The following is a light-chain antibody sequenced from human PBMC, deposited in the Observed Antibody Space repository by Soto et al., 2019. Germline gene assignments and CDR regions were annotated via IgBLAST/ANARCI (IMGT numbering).Light chain of an antibody. J-gene: IGLJ1*01. Sequence: QSVLTQPASVSGSPGQWITISCTGTSRDVGAYDYVSWYLQYPDKAPQLLIYYVDHRPSGVSRRFAGSKSGNTASRTISGRQGEDEGDEYCGSDADGSNYCVGTGTKLTVL. CDR3: GSDADGSNYC. V-gene: IGLV2-14*03. CDR2: YVD. CDR1: SRDVGAYDY.